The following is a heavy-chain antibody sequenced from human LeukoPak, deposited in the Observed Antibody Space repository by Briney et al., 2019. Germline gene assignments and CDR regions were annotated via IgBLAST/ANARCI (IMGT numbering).Heavy chain of an antibody. Sequence: GESLKISXKGSGYSFTSYWIGWVRQMPGKGLEWMGIIYPGDSDTRYSPSFQGQVTISADKSISTAYLQWSSLKASDTAMYYCARHRADYGDYVVGGAFDIWGQGTMVTVSS. CDR1: GYSFTSYW. D-gene: IGHD4-17*01. CDR2: IYPGDSDT. J-gene: IGHJ3*02. CDR3: ARHRADYGDYVVGGAFDI. V-gene: IGHV5-51*01.